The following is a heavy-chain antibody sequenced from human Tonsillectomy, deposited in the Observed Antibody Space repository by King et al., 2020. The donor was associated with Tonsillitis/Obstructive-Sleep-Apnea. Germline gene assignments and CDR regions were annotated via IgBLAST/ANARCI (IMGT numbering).Heavy chain of an antibody. J-gene: IGHJ3*02. Sequence: VPLQESGPGLVKPSETLSLTCTVSGGSISSYYWSWIRQPPGKGLEWIGYIYYSGSTNYNPSLKSRVTISVDTSKNQFSLKLSSVTAADTAVYYCAREKVGETYYDFWSGSPTDAFDIWGQGTMVTVSS. V-gene: IGHV4-59*01. CDR1: GGSISSYY. D-gene: IGHD3-3*01. CDR2: IYYSGST. CDR3: AREKVGETYYDFWSGSPTDAFDI.